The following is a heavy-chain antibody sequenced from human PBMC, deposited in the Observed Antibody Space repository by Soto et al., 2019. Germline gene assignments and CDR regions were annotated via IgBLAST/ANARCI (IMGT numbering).Heavy chain of an antibody. J-gene: IGHJ4*02. Sequence: QVQLVQSGAEVKKPGASVKVSCKASGYTFTNYAMHWVRQAPGQRLEWMGWINAAIGNTKYSQKFQGSVTITRDTSANPAYMALSSLRSEGTALYYCARRNVYGSGSYSFDYWGQGPRVSVSS. V-gene: IGHV1-3*01. CDR1: GYTFTNYA. D-gene: IGHD3-10*01. CDR2: INAAIGNT. CDR3: ARRNVYGSGSYSFDY.